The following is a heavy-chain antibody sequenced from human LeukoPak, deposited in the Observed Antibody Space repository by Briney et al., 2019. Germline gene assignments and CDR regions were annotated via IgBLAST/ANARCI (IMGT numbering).Heavy chain of an antibody. V-gene: IGHV3-21*01. CDR3: AREKPALTYYYDSSGYYYFDY. CDR2: ISSSSSYI. CDR1: GFTFSSYS. J-gene: IGHJ4*02. Sequence: GGSLRLSCAASGFTFSSYSMNWVRQAPGKGLEWVSSISSSSSYIYYADSVKGRFTISRDNAKDSLYLQMNSLRAEDTAVYYCAREKPALTYYYDSSGYYYFDYWGQGTLVTVSS. D-gene: IGHD3-22*01.